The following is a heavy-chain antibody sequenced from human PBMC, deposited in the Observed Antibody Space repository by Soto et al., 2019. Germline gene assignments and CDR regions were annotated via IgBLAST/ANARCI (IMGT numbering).Heavy chain of an antibody. D-gene: IGHD6-19*01. V-gene: IGHV4-34*01. CDR3: ARGSQVIDTERYSSGWTQGNYFDY. J-gene: IGHJ4*02. CDR1: GGSFSGYY. Sequence: SETLSLTCAVYGGSFSGYYWSWIRQPPGKGLEWIGEINHSGSTNYNPSLKSRVTISVDTSKNQLSLKLSSVTAADTAVYYCARGSQVIDTERYSSGWTQGNYFDYLGQGTLVTVSS. CDR2: INHSGST.